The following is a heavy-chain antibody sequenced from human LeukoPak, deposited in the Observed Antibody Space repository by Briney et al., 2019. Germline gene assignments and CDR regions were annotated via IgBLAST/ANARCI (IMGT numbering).Heavy chain of an antibody. V-gene: IGHV4-30-4*01. CDR1: GGSISSGDYY. Sequence: SETLSLTCTVSGGSISSGDYYWSWIRQPPGKGLERIGYIYYCGSTYYNPSLKSRVTISVDTSKNQFSLKLSSVTAADTAVYYCARDLWFGPASAFDIWGQGTMVTVSS. CDR3: ARDLWFGPASAFDI. D-gene: IGHD3-10*01. CDR2: IYYCGST. J-gene: IGHJ3*02.